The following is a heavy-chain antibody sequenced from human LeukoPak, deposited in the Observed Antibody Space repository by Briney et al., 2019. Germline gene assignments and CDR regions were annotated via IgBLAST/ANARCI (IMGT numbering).Heavy chain of an antibody. D-gene: IGHD4-17*01. V-gene: IGHV5-51*01. CDR2: IYPADSDT. J-gene: IGHJ5*02. CDR1: GYSFTNHW. Sequence: GESLKISCKGSGYSFTNHWITWVRQLPGKGLEWMGIIYPADSDTKYSPSFQGQVTISADKSTNTAYLQWSSLKASDTAMYYCARLFETVTNWFDPWGQGTLVTVSS. CDR3: ARLFETVTNWFDP.